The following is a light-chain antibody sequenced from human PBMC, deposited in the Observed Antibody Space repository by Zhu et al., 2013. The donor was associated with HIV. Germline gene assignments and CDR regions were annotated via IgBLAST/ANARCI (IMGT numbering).Light chain of an antibody. V-gene: IGKV1D-16*01. J-gene: IGKJ2*01. CDR2: AAS. CDR3: QQYVSYPYT. CDR1: RDIATW. Sequence: DIQMTQSPSSVSASVGDKVTITCRASRDIATWLAWYQQKPGKAPKLLIYAASNLRSGVPSRFSGSGSGTDFTLTISSLQPEDFAVYYCQQYVSYPYTFGQGTKLDIK.